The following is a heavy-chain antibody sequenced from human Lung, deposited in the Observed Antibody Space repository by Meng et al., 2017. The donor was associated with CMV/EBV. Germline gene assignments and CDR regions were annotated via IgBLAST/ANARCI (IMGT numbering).Heavy chain of an antibody. J-gene: IGHJ4*02. CDR3: ARHRSKAAAGTP. Sequence: GGSLRLXCKGSGYSFTSYWIGWVRQMPGKGLEWMGIIYPSDSDTRYSPSFQGQVTISADKSISTAYLQWSSLKASDTAMYYCARHRSKAAAGTPWGQGTRVTVSS. D-gene: IGHD6-13*01. V-gene: IGHV5-51*01. CDR1: GYSFTSYW. CDR2: IYPSDSDT.